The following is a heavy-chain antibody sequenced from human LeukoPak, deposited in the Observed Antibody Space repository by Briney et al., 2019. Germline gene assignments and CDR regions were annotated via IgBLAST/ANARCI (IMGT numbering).Heavy chain of an antibody. D-gene: IGHD6-19*01. CDR3: ASSPYSSGWYWFDP. V-gene: IGHV3-21*01. Sequence: GGSLRLSCAASGFTFSSYSMNWVRQAPGKGLEWVSSIGSSSSYIYYADSVKGRFTISRDNAKNSLYLQMNSLRAEDTAVYYCASSPYSSGWYWFDPWGQGTLVTVSS. CDR2: IGSSSSYI. J-gene: IGHJ5*02. CDR1: GFTFSSYS.